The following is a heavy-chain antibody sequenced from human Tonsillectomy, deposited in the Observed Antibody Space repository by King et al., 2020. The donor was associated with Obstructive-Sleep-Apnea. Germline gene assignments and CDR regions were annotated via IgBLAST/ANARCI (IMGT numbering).Heavy chain of an antibody. CDR1: GGSFSDYY. D-gene: IGHD6-13*01. Sequence: VQLQQWGAGLLKPLETLSLTCAVFGGSFSDYYWSWIRQPPGKGLEWIGEINHSGSTNYNPSLKSRVTISVDTSKNQFSLKLNSVTAADTAVYYCARGSVAAAVNWFDPWGQGTLVTVSS. CDR2: INHSGST. V-gene: IGHV4-34*01. CDR3: ARGSVAAAVNWFDP. J-gene: IGHJ5*02.